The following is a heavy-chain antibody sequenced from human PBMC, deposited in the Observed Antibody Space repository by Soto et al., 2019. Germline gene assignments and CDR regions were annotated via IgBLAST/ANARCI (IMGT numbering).Heavy chain of an antibody. J-gene: IGHJ4*02. CDR2: ISAHNGNT. Sequence: QVHLVQSGAEVKKPGASVKVSCQASGYAFTTYGITWVRQAPGQGLEWMGWISAHNGNTNYAQKPQGRVTVTRDTSTSTAYMELRSLRSDDTAVYYCARGRDGDYWGQGALVTVSS. D-gene: IGHD6-6*01. CDR1: GYAFTTYG. CDR3: ARGRDGDY. V-gene: IGHV1-18*01.